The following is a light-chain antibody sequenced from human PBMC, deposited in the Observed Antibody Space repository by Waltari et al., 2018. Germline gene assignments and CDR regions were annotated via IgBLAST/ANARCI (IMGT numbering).Light chain of an antibody. V-gene: IGKV1-5*03. J-gene: IGKJ1*01. CDR1: QRISSW. CDR2: QAS. Sequence: DIQMTQYPSTLSASVGDRVTITCRASQRISSWLAWYQQKPGKAPKLLIYQASILESGVPSRFSGSGSGTEFTLTIRSLQPDDFATYYCQQYHTYWRFGQGTKVEIK. CDR3: QQYHTYWR.